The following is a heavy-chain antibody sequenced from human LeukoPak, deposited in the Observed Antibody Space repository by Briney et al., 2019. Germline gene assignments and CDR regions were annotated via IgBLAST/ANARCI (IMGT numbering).Heavy chain of an antibody. Sequence: GGSLRLSCAASGFTFSTYNMNWVRQAPGKGLEWVSSISGSSSYIYYADSVKGRFSISRDNAKKSLYLQMNSLRAEDTAVYYCARDSATVTSTSSWFDPWGLGTLVTVSS. CDR2: ISGSSSYI. J-gene: IGHJ5*02. CDR3: ARDSATVTSTSSWFDP. CDR1: GFTFSTYN. V-gene: IGHV3-21*01. D-gene: IGHD4-17*01.